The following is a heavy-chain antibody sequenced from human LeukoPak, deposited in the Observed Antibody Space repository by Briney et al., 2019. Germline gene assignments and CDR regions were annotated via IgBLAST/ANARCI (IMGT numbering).Heavy chain of an antibody. CDR3: ARERSVGDSSGYYSYYYGMDV. CDR1: GYTFTSYG. D-gene: IGHD3-22*01. V-gene: IGHV1-18*01. J-gene: IGHJ6*02. CDR2: ISAYNGNT. Sequence: ASVKVSCKASGYTFTSYGISWVRQAPGQGLEWMGWISAYNGNTNYAQKLQGRVTMTTDTSTSTAYMELRSLRSEDTAVYYCARERSVGDSSGYYSYYYGMDVWGQGTSVTVSS.